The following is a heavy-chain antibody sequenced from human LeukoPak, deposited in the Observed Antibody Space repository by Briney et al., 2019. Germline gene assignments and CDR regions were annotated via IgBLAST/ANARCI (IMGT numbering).Heavy chain of an antibody. CDR3: AREVVTFPDYYYHGMDV. V-gene: IGHV3-11*01. CDR1: GFPFRDYY. Sequence: PGGSLRLSCAASGFPFRDYYMTWIRQAPGKGLEWISYISRSGDTLYYADSVEGRFTISRDNAKNSLFLQMNSLRADDTAVYYCAREVVTFPDYYYHGMDVWGQGTTVTVSS. D-gene: IGHD2/OR15-2a*01. CDR2: ISRSGDTL. J-gene: IGHJ6*02.